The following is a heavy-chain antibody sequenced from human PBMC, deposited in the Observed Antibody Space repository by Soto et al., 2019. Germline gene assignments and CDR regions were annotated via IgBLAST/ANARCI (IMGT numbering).Heavy chain of an antibody. Sequence: QVQLQESGPGLVKPSETLSLTCTVSGGSISSYYWSWIRQPAGKGLEWIGRIYTSGSTNYNPSLKSRVTVSVDTSKHLFALKLSSVTAADTAVYYCAREGAGTKDYWYFDLWGRGTLVNVSS. V-gene: IGHV4-4*07. CDR2: IYTSGST. CDR1: GGSISSYY. D-gene: IGHD4-17*01. J-gene: IGHJ2*01. CDR3: AREGAGTKDYWYFDL.